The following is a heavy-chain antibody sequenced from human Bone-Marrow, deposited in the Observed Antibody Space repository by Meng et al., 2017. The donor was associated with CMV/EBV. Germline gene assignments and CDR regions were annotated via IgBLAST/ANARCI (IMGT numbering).Heavy chain of an antibody. CDR1: ELTFRDYY. CDR2: ISSSGSTV. J-gene: IGHJ5*02. Sequence: AACELTFRDYYMGWIRQDQGKGLEWVSYISSSGSTVYYADSVKGRFTISRDNAKNSLYLQMNSLRAEDTAVYYCASLVPAARDWFDPWGQGTLVTVSS. CDR3: ASLVPAARDWFDP. V-gene: IGHV3-11*01. D-gene: IGHD2-2*01.